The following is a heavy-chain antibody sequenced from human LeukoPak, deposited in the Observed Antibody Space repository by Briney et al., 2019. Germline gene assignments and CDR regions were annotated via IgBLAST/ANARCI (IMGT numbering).Heavy chain of an antibody. J-gene: IGHJ4*02. Sequence: TGGSLRLSCAASGITFRTYAMSWVRQAPGKGLGWVSSIDNSGFNTFYADSVKGRFTISRDNAKNSLYLQMNSLRAEDTAVYYCARDPGIRYYFDYWGQGTLVTVSS. CDR2: IDNSGFNT. D-gene: IGHD3-10*01. CDR1: GITFRTYA. CDR3: ARDPGIRYYFDY. V-gene: IGHV3-21*06.